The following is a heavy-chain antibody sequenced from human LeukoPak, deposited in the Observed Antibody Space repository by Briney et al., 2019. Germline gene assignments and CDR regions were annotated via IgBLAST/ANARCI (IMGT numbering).Heavy chain of an antibody. CDR1: GGSFSGYY. CDR3: ARTPKADYYCGMDV. V-gene: IGHV4-34*01. D-gene: IGHD6-19*01. CDR2: INHSGST. Sequence: PSETLSLTCAVYGGSFSGYYWSWIRQPPGKGLEWIGEINHSGSTNYNPSLKSRVTISVDTSKNQFSLKLSSVTAADTAVYYCARTPKADYYCGMDVWGKGTTVTVSS. J-gene: IGHJ6*04.